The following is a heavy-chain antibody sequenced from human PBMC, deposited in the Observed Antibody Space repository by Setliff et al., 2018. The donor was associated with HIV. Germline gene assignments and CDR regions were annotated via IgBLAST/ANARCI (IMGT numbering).Heavy chain of an antibody. J-gene: IGHJ6*03. V-gene: IGHV4-59*11. CDR2: IFYTGST. CDR3: VRGYCSSTTCYDDYYYMDV. Sequence: SETLSLTCTVSYGSISGHYWTWIRQPPGKGLEWIGYIFYTGSTNYNPSLKSRVTISVDTSKNQFFLKLSSVTAADTAVYYCVRGYCSSTTCYDDYYYMDVWGKGSTVTVSS. D-gene: IGHD2-2*01. CDR1: YGSISGHY.